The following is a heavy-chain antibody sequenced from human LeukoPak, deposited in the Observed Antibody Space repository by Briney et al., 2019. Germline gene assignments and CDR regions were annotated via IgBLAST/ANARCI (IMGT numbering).Heavy chain of an antibody. J-gene: IGHJ5*02. CDR2: ISSSSSYI. V-gene: IGHV3-21*01. CDR1: GFTFSSYS. CDR3: ARDLGYYYDSSGYNWFDP. Sequence: GGSLRLSCAASGFTFSSYSMNWVRQAPGKGLEWVSSISSSSSYIYYADSVKGRFTISRDNAKNSLYLQMNSLRAEDTAVYYCARDLGYYYDSSGYNWFDPWGQGTLVTVSS. D-gene: IGHD3-22*01.